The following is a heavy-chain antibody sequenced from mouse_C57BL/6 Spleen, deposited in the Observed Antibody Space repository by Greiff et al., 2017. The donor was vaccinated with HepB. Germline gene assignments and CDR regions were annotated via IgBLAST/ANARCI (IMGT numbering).Heavy chain of an antibody. J-gene: IGHJ4*01. CDR1: GYSFTDYN. CDR3: ASAYYSNYYYAMDY. D-gene: IGHD2-5*01. CDR2: INPNYGTT. Sequence: VQLQQSGPELVKPGASVKISCKASGYSFTDYNMNWVKQSNGKSLEWIGVINPNYGTTSYNQKFKGKATLTVDQSSSTAYMQINSLTSEDSAVYYCASAYYSNYYYAMDYWGQGTSVTVSS. V-gene: IGHV1-39*01.